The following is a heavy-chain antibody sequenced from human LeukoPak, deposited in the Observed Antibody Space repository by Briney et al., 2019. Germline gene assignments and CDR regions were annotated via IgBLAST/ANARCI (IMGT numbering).Heavy chain of an antibody. D-gene: IGHD6-19*01. CDR1: GFTFSSYS. V-gene: IGHV3-21*01. CDR2: ISSSSTYI. Sequence: PGGSLRLSCAASGFTFSSYSMNWVRQAPGKGLEWVSSISSSSTYIYYADSVKGRFTISRDNAKNSLYLQMNSLRAGDTAVYYCARGEAVAAPVDYWGQGTLVTVSS. J-gene: IGHJ4*02. CDR3: ARGEAVAAPVDY.